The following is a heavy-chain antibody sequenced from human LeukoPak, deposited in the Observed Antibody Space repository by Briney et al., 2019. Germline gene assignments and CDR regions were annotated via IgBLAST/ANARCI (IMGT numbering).Heavy chain of an antibody. CDR1: GFTFDDYA. D-gene: IGHD5-18*01. CDR3: AREDTALVIAY. CDR2: ISPSATTI. Sequence: GRSLRLSCAASGFTFDDYAMYWVRQVPGKGLEWVSYISPSATTIYYADSVKGRFTISRDNAKNSLYLQMNSLRAEDTAVYYCAREDTALVIAYWGQGTLVTVSS. V-gene: IGHV3-48*01. J-gene: IGHJ4*02.